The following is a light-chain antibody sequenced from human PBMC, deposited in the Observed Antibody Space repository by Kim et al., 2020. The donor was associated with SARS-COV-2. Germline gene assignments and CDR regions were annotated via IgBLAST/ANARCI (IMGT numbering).Light chain of an antibody. CDR2: DNN. J-gene: IGLJ1*01. Sequence: GQKVTISCSGSSSNIGNNYVSWYQQLPGTAPKLLIYDNNKRPSGIPDRFSGSKSGASATLGITGLQTGDEADYYCGTWDSSLSAYVFGTGTKVTVL. CDR3: GTWDSSLSAYV. CDR1: SSNIGNNY. V-gene: IGLV1-51*01.